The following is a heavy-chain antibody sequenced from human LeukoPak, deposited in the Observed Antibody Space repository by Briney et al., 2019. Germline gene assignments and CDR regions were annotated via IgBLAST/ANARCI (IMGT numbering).Heavy chain of an antibody. CDR1: GYSFTTYH. V-gene: IGHV1-46*01. CDR2: IKDSGTT. D-gene: IGHD3-16*01. Sequence: GSVKVSCKASGYSFTTYHIHWVRQAPGQGLEWMVIIKDSGTTIYPQKFQGRVTMTRDTPTSTVYMEVSSLRSEDTAVYYCARESPHTFYFDYWGQGTLVTVSS. J-gene: IGHJ4*02. CDR3: ARESPHTFYFDY.